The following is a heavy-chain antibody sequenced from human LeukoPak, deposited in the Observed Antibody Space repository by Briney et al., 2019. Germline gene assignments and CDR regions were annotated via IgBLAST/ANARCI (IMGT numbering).Heavy chain of an antibody. D-gene: IGHD3-22*01. J-gene: IGHJ4*02. V-gene: IGHV1-46*01. Sequence: ASVKVSCKASGYTFTGYYMHWVRQAPGQGLEWMGIINPSGGSTSYAQKFQGRVTMTRDTSTSTVYMELSSLRSEDTAVYYCAMEPADSSGYYELFDYWGQGTLVTVSS. CDR2: INPSGGST. CDR1: GYTFTGYY. CDR3: AMEPADSSGYYELFDY.